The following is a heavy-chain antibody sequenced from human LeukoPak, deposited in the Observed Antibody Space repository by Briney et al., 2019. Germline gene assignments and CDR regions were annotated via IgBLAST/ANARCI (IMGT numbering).Heavy chain of an antibody. CDR2: ISSSTNYI. CDR1: GFTFRTYS. J-gene: IGHJ5*02. V-gene: IGHV3-21*01. CDR3: PRGSEWDLLGSCDR. Sequence: GGSLRLSCAASGFTFRTYSMNWVRQAPGKGLEWVSSISSSTNYIYYADSVKGRFRISRDNAKNSLYLQMNSLRAEDTAVYCCPRGSEWDLLGSCDRWGQGTLVTVSS. D-gene: IGHD1-26*01.